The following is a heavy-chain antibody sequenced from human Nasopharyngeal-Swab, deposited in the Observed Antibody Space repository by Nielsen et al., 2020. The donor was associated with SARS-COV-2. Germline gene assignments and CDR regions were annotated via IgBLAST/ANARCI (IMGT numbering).Heavy chain of an antibody. J-gene: IGHJ4*02. D-gene: IGHD4-23*01. CDR1: GFTFSRYS. CDR2: ISSSSSYI. Sequence: GGTLRLSCAASGFTFSRYSMNWVRQGPGKGLEWVWSISSSSSYIYYADSVKGRFTISRDNAKNSLYLQMNSLRAEDTAVYYCARGGNSDYWGQGTLVTVSS. CDR3: ARGGNSDY. V-gene: IGHV3-21*01.